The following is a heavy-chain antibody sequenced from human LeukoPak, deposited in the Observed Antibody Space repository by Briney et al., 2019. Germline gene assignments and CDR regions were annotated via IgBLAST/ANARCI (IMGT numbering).Heavy chain of an antibody. D-gene: IGHD1-26*01. J-gene: IGHJ5*02. CDR3: ASSLIAEWELPRFDP. V-gene: IGHV4-38-2*02. Sequence: SETLSLTCTVSGYSISSGYFWGWIRQPPGKGLEWIGIIHSGESPYYSPSLESRITISIDTSKNQFSLQLNSVTPEDTAVYYCASSLIAEWELPRFDPWGQGTLVTVSS. CDR1: GYSISSGYF. CDR2: IHSGESP.